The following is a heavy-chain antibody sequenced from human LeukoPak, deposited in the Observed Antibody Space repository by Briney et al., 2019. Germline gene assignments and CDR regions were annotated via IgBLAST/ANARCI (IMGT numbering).Heavy chain of an antibody. CDR1: GYTFTSYD. J-gene: IGHJ6*02. D-gene: IGHD2-2*01. CDR3: ARIGHWIYEKYQLLPGWYYGMGV. Sequence: GASVTVSCKASGYTFTSYDINWVRQATGQGLEWMGWMNPNSGNTGYAQKFQGRVTMTRNTSISTAYMELSSLRSEDTAVYYCARIGHWIYEKYQLLPGWYYGMGVWGQGTTVTVSS. CDR2: MNPNSGNT. V-gene: IGHV1-8*01.